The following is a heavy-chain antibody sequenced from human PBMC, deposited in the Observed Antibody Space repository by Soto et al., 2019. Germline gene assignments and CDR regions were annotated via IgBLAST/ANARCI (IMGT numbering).Heavy chain of an antibody. CDR2: IHYSGST. CDR3: ARGEITYVWYFDL. Sequence: QVQLQESGPGLVKPSETLSLTCTVSGGSISSHYWSWIRQPPGKALEWIGYIHYSGSTAYNPSLKSRVTTSVDPSKNQFALKLRSVTAADTAVYYCARGEITYVWYFDLWGRGTLVTVSS. V-gene: IGHV4-59*11. D-gene: IGHD3-16*01. J-gene: IGHJ2*01. CDR1: GGSISSHY.